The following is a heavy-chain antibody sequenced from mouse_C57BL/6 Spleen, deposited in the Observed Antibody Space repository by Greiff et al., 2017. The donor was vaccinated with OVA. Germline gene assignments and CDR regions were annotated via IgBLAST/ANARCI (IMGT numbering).Heavy chain of an antibody. Sequence: EVQLVESGGGLVKPGGSLKLSCAASGFTFSDYGMHWVRQAPEKGLEWVAYISSGSSTIYYADTVKGRFTISRDNAKNTLFLQMTSLRSEDTAMFYCARGYDGYYGYAMDYWGQGTSVTVSS. CDR3: ARGYDGYYGYAMDY. D-gene: IGHD2-3*01. CDR2: ISSGSSTI. CDR1: GFTFSDYG. J-gene: IGHJ4*01. V-gene: IGHV5-17*01.